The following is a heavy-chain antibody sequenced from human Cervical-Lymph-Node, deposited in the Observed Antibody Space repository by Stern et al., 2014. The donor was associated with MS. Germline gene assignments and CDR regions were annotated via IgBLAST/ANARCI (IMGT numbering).Heavy chain of an antibody. CDR3: ALSAFDF. CDR2: INRSDDDT. D-gene: IGHD5/OR15-5a*01. V-gene: IGHV1-46*01. CDR1: GFTFTNYD. Sequence: QLVQSGAEVKKPGASVKVSCKASGFTFTNYDVHWVRQAPGQGLEWMGIINRSDDDTGYAQRFQGRLTVTRDTSSSTVYMELTSLRYDDTAVYYCALSAFDFWGQGTLVTVSS. J-gene: IGHJ4*02.